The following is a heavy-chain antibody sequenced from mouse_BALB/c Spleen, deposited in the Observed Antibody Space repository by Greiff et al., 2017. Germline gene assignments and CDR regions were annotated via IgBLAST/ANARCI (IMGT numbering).Heavy chain of an antibody. CDR1: GYIFTSYW. Sequence: EVQLQQSGTVLARPGASVKMSCKASGYIFTSYWMHWVKQRPGQGLEWIGAIYPGNNDTSYNQKFKGKARLTVVTSTSTAYMELSSLTNEDSAVYYCTRWGTTVGDYWGQGTTLTVSS. CDR2: IYPGNNDT. CDR3: TRWGTTVGDY. D-gene: IGHD1-1*01. J-gene: IGHJ2*01. V-gene: IGHV1-5*01.